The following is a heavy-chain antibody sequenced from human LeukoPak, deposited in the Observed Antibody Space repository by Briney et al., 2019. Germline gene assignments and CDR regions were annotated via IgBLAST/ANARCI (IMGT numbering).Heavy chain of an antibody. CDR2: IYYSGST. CDR3: ARQTGSGLFILP. V-gene: IGHV4-59*08. Sequence: SETLSLTCTVSGDSMSTYYWTWIRQPPGKGLEWIGYIYYSGSTNYNPSLKSRVTISVDTSKNQFSLKLTSVTAADTAVYYCARQTGSGLFILPGGQGTLVTVSS. J-gene: IGHJ4*02. CDR1: GDSMSTYY. D-gene: IGHD3/OR15-3a*01.